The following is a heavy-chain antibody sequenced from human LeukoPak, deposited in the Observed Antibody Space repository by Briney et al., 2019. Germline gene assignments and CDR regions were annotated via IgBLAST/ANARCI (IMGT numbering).Heavy chain of an antibody. CDR1: GFTVSSNY. J-gene: IGHJ4*02. Sequence: GGSLRLSCAASGFTVSSNYMSWVRQAPGKGLEWVSVIYSGGSTYYADSVKGRFTISRDNSKNTLYLQMNSLRAEDTAVYYCAKVPNFGVGSNFDYWGQGTLVTVSS. V-gene: IGHV3-53*01. D-gene: IGHD3-10*01. CDR3: AKVPNFGVGSNFDY. CDR2: IYSGGST.